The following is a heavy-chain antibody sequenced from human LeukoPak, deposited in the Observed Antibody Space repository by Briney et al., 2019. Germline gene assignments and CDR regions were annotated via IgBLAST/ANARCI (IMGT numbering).Heavy chain of an antibody. V-gene: IGHV3-13*01. CDR3: VREWFLARYS. Sequence: TGGSLRLSCAASGFTFSSYDMHWVRQATGKGLEWVSAIGTAGDTYYPGSVKGRFTISRDNAKNSVFLQMNSLRAEDTAVYYCVREWFLARYSWGQGALVTVSS. D-gene: IGHD3-10*01. J-gene: IGHJ4*02. CDR1: GFTFSSYD. CDR2: IGTAGDT.